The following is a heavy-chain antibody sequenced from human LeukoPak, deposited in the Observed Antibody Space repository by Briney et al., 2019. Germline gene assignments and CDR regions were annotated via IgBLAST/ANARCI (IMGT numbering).Heavy chain of an antibody. CDR1: GFTLSSYA. V-gene: IGHV3-23*01. CDR2: ISASGGST. D-gene: IGHD1-26*01. CDR3: AKDLWQSGSSDF. J-gene: IGHJ3*01. Sequence: GGSLRPSCAASGFTLSSYAMSWVRQAPGKGLEWVSSISASGGSTNYADSVKGRFTISRDNSKNTVYLQMNSLRAEDTAVYYCAKDLWQSGSSDFWGQGTMVTVSS.